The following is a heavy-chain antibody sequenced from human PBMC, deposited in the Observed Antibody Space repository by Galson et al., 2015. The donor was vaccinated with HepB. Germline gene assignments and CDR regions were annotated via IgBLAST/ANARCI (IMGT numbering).Heavy chain of an antibody. CDR2: ISYDGSNK. CDR1: GFTFSSYA. J-gene: IGHJ4*02. D-gene: IGHD3-3*01. CDR3: ARDFYDFWSGYDLC. V-gene: IGHV3-30-3*01. Sequence: SLRLSCAASGFTFSSYAMHWVRQAPGKGLEWVAVISYDGSNKYYADSVKGRFTISGDNSKNTLYLQMNSLRAEDTAVYYCARDFYDFWSGYDLCWGQGTLVTVSS.